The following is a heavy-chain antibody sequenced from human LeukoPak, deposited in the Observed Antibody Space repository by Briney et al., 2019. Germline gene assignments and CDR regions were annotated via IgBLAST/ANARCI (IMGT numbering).Heavy chain of an antibody. Sequence: SVKVSCKASGGTFSSYAISWVRQAPGQGLEWMGGIIPIFGTANYAQKFQGRVTITTDESTSTAYMELSSLRSEDTAVYYCARGDYYDSSGPDGGYYMDVWGKGTTVTVSS. CDR2: IIPIFGTA. D-gene: IGHD3-22*01. CDR1: GGTFSSYA. J-gene: IGHJ6*03. V-gene: IGHV1-69*05. CDR3: ARGDYYDSSGPDGGYYMDV.